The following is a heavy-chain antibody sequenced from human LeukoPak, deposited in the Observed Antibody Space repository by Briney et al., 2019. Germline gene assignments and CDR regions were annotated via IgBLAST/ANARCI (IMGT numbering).Heavy chain of an antibody. D-gene: IGHD3-10*01. V-gene: IGHV3-74*03. CDR2: INIDGSST. Sequence: GGSLRLSCAVSGFTFGTYVMHWVRQVPGKGLVWVSRINIDGSSTKYADSVKGRFTISRDSFKNTLYLQMNSLRPEDTAVYYCAKEGDYYGSGSYRDGFDIWGQGTRATVSS. CDR1: GFTFGTYV. J-gene: IGHJ3*02. CDR3: AKEGDYYGSGSYRDGFDI.